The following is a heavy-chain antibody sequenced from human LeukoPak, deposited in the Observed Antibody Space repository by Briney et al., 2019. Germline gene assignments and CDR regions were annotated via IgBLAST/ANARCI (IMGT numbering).Heavy chain of an antibody. CDR1: GGSISSGSYY. D-gene: IGHD1-26*01. V-gene: IGHV4-61*02. Sequence: PSQTLSLTCTVSGGSISSGSYYWGWIRQPAGKGLEWIGRIYTSGSTNYNPSLKSRVTISVDTSKNQFSLKLSSVTAADTAVYYCASFQYRGFDYWGQGTLVTVSS. CDR2: IYTSGST. CDR3: ASFQYRGFDY. J-gene: IGHJ4*02.